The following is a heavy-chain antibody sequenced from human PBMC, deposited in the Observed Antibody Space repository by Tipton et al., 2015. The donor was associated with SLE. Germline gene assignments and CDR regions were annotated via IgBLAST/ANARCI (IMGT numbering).Heavy chain of an antibody. CDR2: ISSSSSYI. J-gene: IGHJ4*02. Sequence: SLRLSCADSGFTFSTYSMNWVRQAPGKGLEWVSSISSSSSYIYYADSVKGRFTISRDNAKNSLYLQMNSLRAEDTAVYYCARDSDLYDFWSGYYPGYFDYWGQGTLVTVSS. CDR3: ARDSDLYDFWSGYYPGYFDY. D-gene: IGHD3-3*01. V-gene: IGHV3-21*01. CDR1: GFTFSTYS.